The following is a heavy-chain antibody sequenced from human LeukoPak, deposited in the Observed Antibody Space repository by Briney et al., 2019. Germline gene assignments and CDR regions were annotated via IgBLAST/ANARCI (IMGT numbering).Heavy chain of an antibody. Sequence: PRRSLRLSCAASGFTFSSYGMHWVRQAPGKGLEWVAVISYDGSNKYYADSVKGRFTISRDNSKNTLYLQMNSLRAEDTAVYYCAKVKRYYYDSSGLIDYWGQGTLVTVSS. J-gene: IGHJ4*02. CDR1: GFTFSSYG. D-gene: IGHD3-22*01. CDR3: AKVKRYYYDSSGLIDY. CDR2: ISYDGSNK. V-gene: IGHV3-30*18.